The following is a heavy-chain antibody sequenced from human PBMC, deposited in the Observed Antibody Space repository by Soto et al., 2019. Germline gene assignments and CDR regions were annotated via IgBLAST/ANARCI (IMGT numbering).Heavy chain of an antibody. D-gene: IGHD6-6*01. Sequence: PSETLSLTCTVSGGSISSSSYYWGWIRQPPGKGLEWIGSIYYSGSTYYNPSLKSRVTISVDTSKNQFSLKLSSVTAADTAVYYCARPKYSSSSLGWFDPWGQGTLVTVSS. CDR1: GGSISSSSYY. CDR3: ARPKYSSSSLGWFDP. J-gene: IGHJ5*02. CDR2: IYYSGST. V-gene: IGHV4-39*01.